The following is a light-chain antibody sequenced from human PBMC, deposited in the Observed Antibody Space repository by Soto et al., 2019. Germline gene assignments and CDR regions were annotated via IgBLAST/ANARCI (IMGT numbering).Light chain of an antibody. Sequence: ILMTQSPATVSVSPGESATLSCRASQNIYYNVAWYQQRPGQAPRLLIYRGSTRAPGVPARCSRSGSGTEFTLTISSLQPEDFTVYSCLQYHNLWAFGQGTKV. J-gene: IGKJ1*01. V-gene: IGKV3-15*01. CDR1: QNIYYN. CDR2: RGS. CDR3: LQYHNLWA.